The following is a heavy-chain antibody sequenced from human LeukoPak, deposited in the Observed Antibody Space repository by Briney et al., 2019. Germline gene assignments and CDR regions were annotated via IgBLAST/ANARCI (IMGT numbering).Heavy chain of an antibody. CDR1: GFTFSHFG. J-gene: IGHJ1*01. V-gene: IGHV3-30*02. Sequence: GGSLRLSCAASGFTFSHFGMHWVRQAPGKGLEWVAFIRYDGTNRYYADLGKGRFTIYRDNSKNTLYLQMNSLRAEDTAVYYCVKVIYCNGDSCYGEYFQHWGQGTLVTVSS. CDR3: VKVIYCNGDSCYGEYFQH. D-gene: IGHD2-15*01. CDR2: IRYDGTNR.